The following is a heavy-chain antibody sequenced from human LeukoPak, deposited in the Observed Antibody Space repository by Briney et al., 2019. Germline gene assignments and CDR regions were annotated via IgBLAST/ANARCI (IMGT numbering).Heavy chain of an antibody. Sequence: ASVKVSCKASGYTFTGYYMHWVRQAPGQGLEWMGWINPNSGGTNYAQKFQGRVTMTRDTSISTAYMELSRLRSDDTAVYYCARDLRYFDWLLQSDYYYYYGMDVWGQGTTVTVSS. J-gene: IGHJ6*02. D-gene: IGHD3-9*01. CDR3: ARDLRYFDWLLQSDYYYYYGMDV. CDR2: INPNSGGT. V-gene: IGHV1-2*02. CDR1: GYTFTGYY.